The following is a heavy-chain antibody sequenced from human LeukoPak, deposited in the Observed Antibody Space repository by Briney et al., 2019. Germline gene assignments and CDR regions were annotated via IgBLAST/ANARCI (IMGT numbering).Heavy chain of an antibody. V-gene: IGHV4-30-4*01. CDR1: GGSISSGDYY. J-gene: IGHJ4*02. D-gene: IGHD3-3*01. Sequence: SETLSLTCTVSGGSISSGDYYWSWIRQPPGKGLEWIGYIYYSGSTYYNPSLKSRVTISVDTSKSQFSLKLSSVTAADTAVYYCARDFWSGYWSFDYWGQGTLVTVSS. CDR2: IYYSGST. CDR3: ARDFWSGYWSFDY.